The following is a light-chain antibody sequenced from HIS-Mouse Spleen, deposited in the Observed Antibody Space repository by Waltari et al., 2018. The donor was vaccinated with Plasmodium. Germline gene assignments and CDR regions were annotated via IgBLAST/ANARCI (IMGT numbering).Light chain of an antibody. CDR2: DAS. CDR1: SSDFGGYTS. Sequence: QSALTQPRSVSGSPGQSVTISCPGTSSDFGGYTSFTWYQQPPGKAPKLMIYDASKRPSGVPDRFSGSKSGNTASLTISGLQAEDEADYYCCSYAGSYTLVFGGGTKLTVL. CDR3: CSYAGSYTLV. J-gene: IGLJ2*01. V-gene: IGLV2-11*01.